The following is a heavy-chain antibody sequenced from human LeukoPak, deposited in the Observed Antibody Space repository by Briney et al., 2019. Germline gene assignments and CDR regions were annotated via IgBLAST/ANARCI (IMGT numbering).Heavy chain of an antibody. V-gene: IGHV4-4*02. J-gene: IGHJ4*02. CDR3: ARELGGVGKGDY. Sequence: PSETLSLTCAVSGGSISSSNWWSWVRQPPGKGLEWIGEIYHSGSTNYNPSLKSRLTISLDTSKNQFSLKPSSVTAADTAVYYCARELGGVGKGDYWGQGTLVTVSS. CDR1: GGSISSSNW. CDR2: IYHSGST. D-gene: IGHD3-16*01.